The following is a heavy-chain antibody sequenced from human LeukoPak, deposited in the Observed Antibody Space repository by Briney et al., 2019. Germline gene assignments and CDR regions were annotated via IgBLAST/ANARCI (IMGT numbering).Heavy chain of an antibody. CDR3: ARERGYGFDAFDI. Sequence: SETLSPTCAVYGGSFSGYYWSWIRQPPGKGLEWIGEINHSGSTNYNPSLKSRVTISVDTSKNQFSLKLSSVTAADTAVYYCARERGYGFDAFDIWGQGTMVTVSS. V-gene: IGHV4-34*01. D-gene: IGHD5-18*01. CDR2: INHSGST. CDR1: GGSFSGYY. J-gene: IGHJ3*02.